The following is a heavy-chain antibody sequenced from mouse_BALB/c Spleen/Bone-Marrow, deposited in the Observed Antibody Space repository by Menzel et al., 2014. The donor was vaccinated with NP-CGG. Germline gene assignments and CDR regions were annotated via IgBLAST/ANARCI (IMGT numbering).Heavy chain of an antibody. CDR2: IYPSDSYT. D-gene: IGHD2-10*02. CDR3: TRQYGNYYAMDY. J-gene: IGHJ4*01. CDR1: GYTFTSYW. Sequence: AQLQESGAELVRPGASVKVSRKASGYTFTSYWINWVKQRPGQGLEWIGNIYPSDSYTNYNQNFKDKATLTVDKSSSTAYMQLSSPTSEDSAVYYCTRQYGNYYAMDYWGQGTSVTVSS. V-gene: IGHV1S126*01.